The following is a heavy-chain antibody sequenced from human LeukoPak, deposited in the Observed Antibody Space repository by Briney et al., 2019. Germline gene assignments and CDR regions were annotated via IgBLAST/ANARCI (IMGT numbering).Heavy chain of an antibody. Sequence: GGSLRLSCIASGFTFSSYEMSWVRQAPGKGLEWVSYISSSSGIFYADSVKGRFTISRDNAKNSLYLQMNSLRAEDSAVYYCARGFSYWGQGTLVTVSS. CDR1: GFTFSSYE. V-gene: IGHV3-48*03. CDR2: ISSSSGI. CDR3: ARGFSY. J-gene: IGHJ4*02.